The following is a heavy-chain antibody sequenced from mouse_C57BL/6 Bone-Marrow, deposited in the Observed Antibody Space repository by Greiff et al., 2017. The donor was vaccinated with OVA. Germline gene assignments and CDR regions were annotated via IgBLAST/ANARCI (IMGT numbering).Heavy chain of an antibody. V-gene: IGHV1-69*01. CDR1: GYTFTSYW. J-gene: IGHJ2*01. CDR3: ARNLIYYYGSSYLDY. D-gene: IGHD1-1*01. Sequence: VQLQQPGAELVMPGASVKLSCKASGYTFTSYWMHWVKQRPGQGLEWIGEIDPSDSYTNYNQKFKGKSTLTVDKSSSTAYMQLSSLTSEDSAVYYCARNLIYYYGSSYLDYWGQGTTLTVSS. CDR2: IDPSDSYT.